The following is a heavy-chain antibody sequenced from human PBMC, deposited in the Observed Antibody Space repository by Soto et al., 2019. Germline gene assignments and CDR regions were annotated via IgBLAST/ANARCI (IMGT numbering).Heavy chain of an antibody. Sequence: EVQLVESGGGLVQPGGSLRLSCVASGIRVSSNYMIWVRQAPGNGLEGVSVLHSGGDTYYANSVKGRFTISRHDSTNTLYLQMNSLTPADTAVYYCARDGPYYYASRMDVWGQGTTVTVSS. J-gene: IGHJ6*02. D-gene: IGHD3-10*01. CDR2: LHSGGDT. CDR3: ARDGPYYYASRMDV. V-gene: IGHV3-53*04. CDR1: GIRVSSNY.